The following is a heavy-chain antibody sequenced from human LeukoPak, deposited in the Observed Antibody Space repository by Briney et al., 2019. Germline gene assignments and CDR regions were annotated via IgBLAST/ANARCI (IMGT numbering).Heavy chain of an antibody. J-gene: IGHJ4*02. D-gene: IGHD3-22*01. CDR2: ISWNSGSI. CDR1: GFTFDDYA. V-gene: IGHV3-9*03. CDR3: AKVGSSGYEADY. Sequence: GRSLRLSCAASGFTFDDYAMHWVRQAPGKGLEWVSGISWNSGSIGYADSVKGRFTISRDNAKNSLYLQMNSLRAEDMALYYCAKVGSSGYEADYWGQGTLVTVSS.